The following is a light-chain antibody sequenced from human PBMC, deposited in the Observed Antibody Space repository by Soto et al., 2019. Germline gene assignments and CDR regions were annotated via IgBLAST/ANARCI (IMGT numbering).Light chain of an antibody. CDR1: QSVSSY. J-gene: IGKJ4*01. CDR3: QQRSNWPRLT. Sequence: EIVLTQSPATLSLSPGERATLSCRASQSVSSYLVWYQQKPGQAPRLLIYDSSNRATGIPARFSGSGSGTDFTLTIISLEPEDFAVYYCQQRSNWPRLTFGGGTKVEVK. V-gene: IGKV3-11*01. CDR2: DSS.